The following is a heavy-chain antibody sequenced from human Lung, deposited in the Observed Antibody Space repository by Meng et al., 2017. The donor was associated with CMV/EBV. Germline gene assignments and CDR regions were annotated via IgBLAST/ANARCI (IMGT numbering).Heavy chain of an antibody. CDR3: AKCSSTSCRYFDY. J-gene: IGHJ4*02. D-gene: IGHD2-2*01. Sequence: LTCAASGFTFSRYGMSWVRQAPGKGLEWVSVMYSGGSSTFYADSVQGRFTISRDESKNTLYLQMNSLRAEDTALYYCAKCSSTSCRYFDYWGQGTLVTVSS. V-gene: IGHV3-23*03. CDR1: GFTFSRYG. CDR2: MYSGGSST.